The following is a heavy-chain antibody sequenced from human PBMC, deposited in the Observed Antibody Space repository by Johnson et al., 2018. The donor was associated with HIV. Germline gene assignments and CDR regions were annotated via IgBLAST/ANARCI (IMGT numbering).Heavy chain of an antibody. CDR1: GFTFRSYA. CDR3: ARENVLFNAFDI. V-gene: IGHV3-30*04. D-gene: IGHD2/OR15-2a*01. Sequence: QVQLVESGGGVVQPGRSLRLSCAASGFTFRSYAMHWVRQAPGKGLEWVAVISYDGSNKYYADSVKGRFTISRDNSKNTLYLQMNSLRTEDTAVYYCARENVLFNAFDIWGQGTMVTVSS. CDR2: ISYDGSNK. J-gene: IGHJ3*02.